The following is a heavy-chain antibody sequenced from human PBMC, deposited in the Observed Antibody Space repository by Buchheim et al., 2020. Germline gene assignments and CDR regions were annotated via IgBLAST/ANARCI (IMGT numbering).Heavy chain of an antibody. Sequence: QVQLVQSGAEVKKPGASVKVSCKASGYSFTNYYVHWVRQAPGQGLEWMGVVNPSSGSTDYAQKFQGRVTVTRDTSARTVYMELSSLKSEGTAVYYCSSGVAVAGIFYYYAMDVWGQGT. CDR2: VNPSSGST. V-gene: IGHV1-46*03. J-gene: IGHJ6*02. CDR1: GYSFTNYY. CDR3: SSGVAVAGIFYYYAMDV. D-gene: IGHD6-19*01.